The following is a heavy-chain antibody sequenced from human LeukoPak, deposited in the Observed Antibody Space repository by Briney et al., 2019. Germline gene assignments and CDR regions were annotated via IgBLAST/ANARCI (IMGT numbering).Heavy chain of an antibody. V-gene: IGHV4-4*02. CDR2: IYHSGST. J-gene: IGHJ6*03. CDR1: GGSISSSNW. Sequence: PSETLSLTCAVSGGSISSSNWWSWVRQPPGKGLEWIGEIYHSGSTNYNPSLKSRVTISVDTSKNQFSLKLSSVTAADTAVYYCARGIREQQQLRYYYYMDVWGKGTTVTVSS. CDR3: ARGIREQQQLRYYYYMDV. D-gene: IGHD6-13*01.